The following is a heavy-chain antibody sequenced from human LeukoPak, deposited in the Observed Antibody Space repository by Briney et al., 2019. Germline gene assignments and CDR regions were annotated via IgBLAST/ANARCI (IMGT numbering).Heavy chain of an antibody. CDR2: ISSGSSYI. Sequence: PGGSLRLSCAASGFTFSSYSMNWVRQAPGKGLEWISSISSGSSYIYYADSVKGRFTISRDNSKNTLYLQMNSLRAEDTAVYYCAKDQPDYYDSTGYQSLDYWGQGTLVTVSS. J-gene: IGHJ4*02. CDR1: GFTFSSYS. D-gene: IGHD3-22*01. CDR3: AKDQPDYYDSTGYQSLDY. V-gene: IGHV3-21*01.